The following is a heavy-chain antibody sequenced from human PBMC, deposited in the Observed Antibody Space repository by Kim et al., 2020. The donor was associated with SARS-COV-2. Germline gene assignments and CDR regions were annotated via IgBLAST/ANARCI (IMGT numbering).Heavy chain of an antibody. J-gene: IGHJ5*02. CDR2: NNHSGNT. CDR1: EGLSRAYY. CDR3: ARGANGRGGWFDP. V-gene: IGHV4-34*01. Sequence: SETLSLTCAVYEGLSRAYYSLSPRPLPVAQLVFLGENNHSGNTTSEPHLKIRITIAVDTSKNQFSLKLSSVTAADTAVYYCARGANGRGGWFDPWGQGTL. D-gene: IGHD2-8*01.